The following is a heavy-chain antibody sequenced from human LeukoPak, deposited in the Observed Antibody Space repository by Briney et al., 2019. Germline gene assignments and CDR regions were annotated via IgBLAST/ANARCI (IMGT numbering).Heavy chain of an antibody. CDR3: ALTTGTYYYDSSGYPVVVDY. J-gene: IGHJ4*02. D-gene: IGHD3-22*01. CDR1: GGTFSSYA. Sequence: SVKVSCKASGGTFSSYAISWVRQAPGQGLEWMGRIIPILGIANYAQKFQGRVTITADKSTSTAYMELSSLRSEDTAVYYCALTTGTYYYDSSGYPVVVDYWGQGTLVTASS. CDR2: IIPILGIA. V-gene: IGHV1-69*04.